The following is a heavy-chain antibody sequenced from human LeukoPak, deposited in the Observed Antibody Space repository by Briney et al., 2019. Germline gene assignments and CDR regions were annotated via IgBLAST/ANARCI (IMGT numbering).Heavy chain of an antibody. Sequence: GGSLRLSCAASGFTFSSYAMSWVRQAPGKGLEWLSAISGSGGSTYYADSVKGRFTISRENSKNTLYLQMNRLRAEDTAVYYCAKDLVGVVAAGMLEPWGQGTLVTVSS. CDR3: AKDLVGVVAAGMLEP. CDR1: GFTFSSYA. CDR2: ISGSGGST. V-gene: IGHV3-23*01. D-gene: IGHD2-2*01. J-gene: IGHJ5*02.